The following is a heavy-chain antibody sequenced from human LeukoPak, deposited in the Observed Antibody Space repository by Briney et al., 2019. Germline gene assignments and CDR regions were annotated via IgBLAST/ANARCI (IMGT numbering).Heavy chain of an antibody. CDR2: ISTSGSSI. CDR3: ATSQGSWPDYFDY. V-gene: IGHV3-48*03. J-gene: IGHJ4*02. CDR1: GLTFSRYE. Sequence: GGSLRLSCAASGLTFSRYEMNWVRQAPGKGLERVSYISTSGSSIYDADSVKGRFTISRDNAKNSLFVQMNSLRAEDTAVYYCATSQGSWPDYFDYWGQGTLVTVSS. D-gene: IGHD6-13*01.